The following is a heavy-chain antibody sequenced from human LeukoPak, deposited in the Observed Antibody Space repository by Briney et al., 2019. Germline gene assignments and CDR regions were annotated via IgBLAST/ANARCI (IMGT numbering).Heavy chain of an antibody. CDR1: GFTFSNAW. CDR3: ATDLLDY. CDR2: IKRKTDSGTT. J-gene: IGHJ4*02. V-gene: IGHV3-15*01. Sequence: PGGSLRLSCAASGFTFSNAWMSWVRQAPGKGLEWIGRIKRKTDSGTTDFAAPVKGRFTISGDDSENKVFLQMNSLKTEDTAVYYCATDLLDYWGQGTLVIVSS.